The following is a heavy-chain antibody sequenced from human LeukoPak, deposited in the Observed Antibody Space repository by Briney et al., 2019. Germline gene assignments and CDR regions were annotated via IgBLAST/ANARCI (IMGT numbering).Heavy chain of an antibody. J-gene: IGHJ4*02. CDR3: ATDDYALSYGD. D-gene: IGHD4-17*01. Sequence: ASVKVSCKASGGTFSSYAISWVRQAPGQGLEWMGGIIPIFGTANYAQKFQGRVTITADKSTSTAYMELSSLRSEDTAVYYCATDDYALSYGDWSQGTLVTVSS. CDR2: IIPIFGTA. V-gene: IGHV1-69*06. CDR1: GGTFSSYA.